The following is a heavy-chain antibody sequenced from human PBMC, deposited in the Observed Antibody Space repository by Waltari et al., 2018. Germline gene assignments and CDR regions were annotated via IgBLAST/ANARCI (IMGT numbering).Heavy chain of an antibody. CDR2: INPNSGDT. CDR1: GYTFTGYY. D-gene: IGHD3-22*01. J-gene: IGHJ5*01. V-gene: IGHV1-2*06. CDR3: AKGQEHYYDNSGSFVS. Sequence: QVQLVQRGAEVKKPGASVKVSCKASGYTFTGYYIHWVRQAPGQGLEWMGRINPNSGDTNYAQKFQGRGTMTRDTSINTAYMELSRLRPDDTAVYYCAKGQEHYYDNSGSFVSWGQGTLVTVSS.